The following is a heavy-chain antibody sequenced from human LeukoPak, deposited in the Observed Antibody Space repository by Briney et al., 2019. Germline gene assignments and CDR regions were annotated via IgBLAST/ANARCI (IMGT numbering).Heavy chain of an antibody. V-gene: IGHV1-2*02. CDR1: GYTFTSYG. CDR2: INPNSGGT. J-gene: IGHJ4*02. CDR3: ARDRTRTGYSSGWYHDY. Sequence: GASVKVSCKASGYTFTSYGISWVRQAPGQGLEWMGWINPNSGGTNYAQKFQGRATMTRDTSISTAYMELSRLRSDDTAVYYCARDRTRTGYSSGWYHDYWGQGTLVTVSS. D-gene: IGHD6-19*01.